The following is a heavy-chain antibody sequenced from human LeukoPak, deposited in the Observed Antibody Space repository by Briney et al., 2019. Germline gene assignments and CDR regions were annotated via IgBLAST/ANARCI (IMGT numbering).Heavy chain of an antibody. CDR3: AKDEGVIIVGATVDY. V-gene: IGHV3-23*01. Sequence: GGSLRLSCAASGFTFSSYAMSWVRQAPGKGLEWVSAISGSGGSKYYADSVKGRFTISRDNSKNTLYLQMNSLRAEDTAVYYCAKDEGVIIVGATVDYWGQGTLVTVSS. D-gene: IGHD1-26*01. CDR1: GFTFSSYA. CDR2: ISGSGGSK. J-gene: IGHJ4*02.